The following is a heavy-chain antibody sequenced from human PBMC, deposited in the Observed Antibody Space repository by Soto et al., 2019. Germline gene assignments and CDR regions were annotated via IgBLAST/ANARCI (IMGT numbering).Heavy chain of an antibody. CDR3: AREYSTLENDY. CDR1: GYSISSGYY. D-gene: IGHD6-13*01. J-gene: IGHJ4*02. CDR2: IYHSGST. Sequence: PSETLSLTCAVSGYSISSGYYWGWIRQPPGKGLEWIGSIYHSGSTYYNPSLKSRVTISVDTSKNQFSLKLSSVTAADTAVYYCAREYSTLENDYWGQGTLVTV. V-gene: IGHV4-38-2*02.